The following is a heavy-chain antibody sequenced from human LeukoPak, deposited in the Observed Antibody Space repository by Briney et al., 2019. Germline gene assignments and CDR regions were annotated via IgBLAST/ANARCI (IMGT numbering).Heavy chain of an antibody. V-gene: IGHV3-21*01. CDR1: GFSFSTYN. CDR2: ITSSSTYV. CDR3: ARDPYSGYYGTYYYYYMDV. J-gene: IGHJ6*03. D-gene: IGHD3-22*01. Sequence: GGSLRLSCAASGFSFSTYNMNWVRQAPGKRLEWISSITSSSTYVFYADSVRGRFTISRDNAKNSLYLQIDSLRAEDTAVYYCARDPYSGYYGTYYYYYMDVWGKGTTVTISS.